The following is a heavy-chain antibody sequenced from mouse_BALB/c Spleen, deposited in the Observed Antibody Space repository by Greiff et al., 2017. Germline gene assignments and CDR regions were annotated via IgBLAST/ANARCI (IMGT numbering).Heavy chain of an antibody. D-gene: IGHD2-4*01. CDR3: AKDYDYDGAWFAY. CDR2: IYPGDGDT. Sequence: LVESGAELARPGASVKLSFKASGYTFTSYWMQGVKQRPGQGLEWIGAIYPGDGDTRYTQKFKGKATLTADKSSSTAYMQLSSLASEDSAVYYCAKDYDYDGAWFAYWGQGTLVTVSA. CDR1: GYTFTSYW. V-gene: IGHV1-87*01. J-gene: IGHJ3*01.